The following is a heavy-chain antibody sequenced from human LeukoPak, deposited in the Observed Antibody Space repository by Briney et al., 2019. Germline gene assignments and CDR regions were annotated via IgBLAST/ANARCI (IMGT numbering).Heavy chain of an antibody. D-gene: IGHD2-2*01. CDR2: MYFYRST. J-gene: IGHJ3*02. CDR3: ARLWRYCSSTSCYDDAFDI. V-gene: IGHV4-59*08. CDR1: GGSISSYY. Sequence: SETLSLTCTVSGGSISSYYWSWIRQPPGKGLEWIGYMYFYRSTNYNPSLKSRATISVDTSKNQFSLKLSYVTAADTAVYYCARLWRYCSSTSCYDDAFDIWGQGTMVPVSS.